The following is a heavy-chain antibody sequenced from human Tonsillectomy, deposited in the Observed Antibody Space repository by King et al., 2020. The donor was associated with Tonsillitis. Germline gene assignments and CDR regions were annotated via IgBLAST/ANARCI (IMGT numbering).Heavy chain of an antibody. Sequence: VQLVESGGGLVKPGGSLRLSCAASGFTFSNAWMTWVRQAPGKGLEWVGRIKSKTDGGTTDYAAPVKGRFTISRDDSKNTLYLQMNSLKTEDTAVYYCTTDTSTGYYYYYYSGMDVWGQGTTVTVSS. D-gene: IGHD6-19*01. CDR2: IKSKTDGGTT. CDR1: GFTFSNAW. V-gene: IGHV3-15*01. J-gene: IGHJ6*02. CDR3: TTDTSTGYYYYYYSGMDV.